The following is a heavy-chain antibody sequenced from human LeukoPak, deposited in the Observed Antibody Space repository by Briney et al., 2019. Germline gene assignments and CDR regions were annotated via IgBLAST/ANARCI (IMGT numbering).Heavy chain of an antibody. V-gene: IGHV3-72*01. CDR3: TTALFCTNGVCWDMDV. CDR1: GFTFSDHY. J-gene: IGHJ6*03. CDR2: IRSKPNSYTT. Sequence: PGGSLRLSCAASGFTFSDHYMDWVRQAPGKGLEWLGRIRSKPNSYTTEYAASVKGRFTISRDDSKNSLYLQMNSLKSEDTAVYYCTTALFCTNGVCWDMDVWGKGTTVTVSS. D-gene: IGHD2-8*01.